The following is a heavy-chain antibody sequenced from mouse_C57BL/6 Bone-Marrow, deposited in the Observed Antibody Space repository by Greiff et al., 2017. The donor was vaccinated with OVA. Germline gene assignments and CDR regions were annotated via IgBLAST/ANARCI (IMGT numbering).Heavy chain of an antibody. CDR2: IYPGDGAT. CDR3: ARGSYDGYPYAMDY. Sequence: QVQLQQSGPELVKPGDSVKISCKASGYAFSSSWMNWVKQRPGKGLEWIGRIYPGDGATNYNGKFKGTATLTADKSSSTAYMELSSLTSEDSAVYFCARGSYDGYPYAMDYWGQGTSVTVSS. CDR1: GYAFSSSW. V-gene: IGHV1-82*01. D-gene: IGHD2-3*01. J-gene: IGHJ4*01.